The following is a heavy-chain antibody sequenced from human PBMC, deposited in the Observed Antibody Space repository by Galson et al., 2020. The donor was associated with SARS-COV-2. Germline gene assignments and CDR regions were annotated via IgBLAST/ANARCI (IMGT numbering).Heavy chain of an antibody. CDR3: TRGQPGGYYCGSGVCGGL. CDR1: GFIFSDHY. J-gene: IGHJ4*02. Sequence: GESLKISCAASGFIFSDHYMDWVRQAPGKGLEWVGRARNQANSHSIQYAASVRGRFTISRDDSQKSLFLEMHSPQTDDTAVYYCTRGQPGGYYCGSGVCGGLWGLGILVSGSA. V-gene: IGHV3-72*01. D-gene: IGHD3-10*01. CDR2: ARNQANSHSI.